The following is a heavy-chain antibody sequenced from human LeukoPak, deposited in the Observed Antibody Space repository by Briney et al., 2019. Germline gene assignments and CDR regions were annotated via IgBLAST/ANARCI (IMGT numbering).Heavy chain of an antibody. CDR1: GGSISSSSYY. J-gene: IGHJ4*02. CDR2: LYYTENT. V-gene: IGHV4-39*01. D-gene: IGHD5-24*01. Sequence: SETLSLTCTVSGGSISSSSYYWGWIRQPPGKGLEWIGSLYYTENTYYTPSLQSRVTVSVDTSKNQFSLKMSSVTAADTAVYYCARQDGYYRHFDYWGQGTLVTVSS. CDR3: ARQDGYYRHFDY.